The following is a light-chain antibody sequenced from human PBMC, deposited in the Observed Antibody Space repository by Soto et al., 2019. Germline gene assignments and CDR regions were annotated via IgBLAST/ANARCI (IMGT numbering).Light chain of an antibody. CDR1: QSVSSN. CDR3: QQYNNWPPMA. J-gene: IGKJ1*01. V-gene: IGKV3-15*01. CDR2: GAS. Sequence: EIVMTQSPATLSVSPGERATLSCRASQSVSSNFAWYQQKPGQAPRLLIYGASTRATGIPARFIGSGSGTEFTLTISSLQSEDFAGYYCQQYNNWPPMAFGQGTKGEIK.